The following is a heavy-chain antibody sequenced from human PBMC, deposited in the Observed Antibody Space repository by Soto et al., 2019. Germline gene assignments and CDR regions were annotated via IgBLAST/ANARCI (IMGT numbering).Heavy chain of an antibody. V-gene: IGHV1-2*04. D-gene: IGHD3-3*01. CDR1: GYTFTGYY. CDR2: INPNSGGT. CDR3: ARHTSGALGGVVIIRPYFDY. J-gene: IGHJ4*02. Sequence: GASVKVACKASGYTFTGYYMHWVRQAPGQGLEWMGWINPNSGGTNYAQKFQGWVTMTRDTSISTAYMELSRLRSDDTAVYYCARHTSGALGGVVIIRPYFDYWGQGTLVTVSS.